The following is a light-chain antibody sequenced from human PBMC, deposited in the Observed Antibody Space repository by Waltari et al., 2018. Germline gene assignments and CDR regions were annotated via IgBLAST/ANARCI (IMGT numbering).Light chain of an antibody. V-gene: IGKV1-12*01. CDR2: AAS. J-gene: IGKJ1*01. CDR1: QGIYSW. Sequence: DIQMTQSPSSVSASVGDRVTITCRASQGIYSWLAWYQQKPGTAPKLLIFAASSLQSGVPSRFSGSGSGTDFTLTISSLQPEDVAVYYCHQYFSPHWTFGQGTRVEIK. CDR3: HQYFSPHWT.